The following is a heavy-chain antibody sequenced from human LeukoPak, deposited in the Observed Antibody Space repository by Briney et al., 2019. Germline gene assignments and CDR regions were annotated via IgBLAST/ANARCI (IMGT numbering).Heavy chain of an antibody. J-gene: IGHJ4*02. D-gene: IGHD5-12*01. CDR2: ISTGNGYT. CDR3: ATDVRGYSGYGPKFDY. Sequence: GASVKVSCKASGYTFSTYAMHWVRQAPGQRLEWMGWISTGNGYTEYSQKFQGRLTITRDTSASTAYMELSSLRSEDTAVYYCATDVRGYSGYGPKFDYWGQGTLVTVSS. V-gene: IGHV1-3*04. CDR1: GYTFSTYA.